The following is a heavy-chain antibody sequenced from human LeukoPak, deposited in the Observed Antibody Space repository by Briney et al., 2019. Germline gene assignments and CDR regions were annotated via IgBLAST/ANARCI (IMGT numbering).Heavy chain of an antibody. V-gene: IGHV3-9*01. Sequence: GRSLRLSCAASGFTFDDYAMHWDRQAPGRGLGWVSGISWNSVSVGYADSVRGRFSISRDNAKNSLYLQMNITRAEDTALYYCAKDINYGSGSPPSFDTWGQGTLVTVSS. CDR1: GFTFDDYA. CDR2: ISWNSVSV. D-gene: IGHD3-10*01. CDR3: AKDINYGSGSPPSFDT. J-gene: IGHJ4*02.